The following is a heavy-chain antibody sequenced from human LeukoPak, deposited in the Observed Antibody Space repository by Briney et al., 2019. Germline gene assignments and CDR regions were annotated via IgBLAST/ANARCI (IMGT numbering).Heavy chain of an antibody. D-gene: IGHD3-22*01. CDR1: GFTFSSYW. J-gene: IGHJ4*02. Sequence: PGGSLRLSCAASGFTFSSYWMSWVRQAPGKGLEWVANIKQDGSEKYYVDSVKGRFTISRDNAKNSLYLQMNSLRAEDTAVYYCASTPYYYDSSGYWGGYFDYWGQGTLVTVSS. CDR2: IKQDGSEK. V-gene: IGHV3-7*01. CDR3: ASTPYYYDSSGYWGGYFDY.